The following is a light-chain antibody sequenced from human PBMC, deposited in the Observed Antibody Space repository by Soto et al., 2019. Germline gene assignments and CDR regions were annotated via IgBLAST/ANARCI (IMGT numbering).Light chain of an antibody. J-gene: IGKJ1*01. CDR1: QSVSSGY. Sequence: EIVLSLSLGTLSLSTGERATLSCRASQSVSSGYLAWDQQKPGQAPRLLIYGASSRATGIPDRFSGSGSGTDFTLTISRLEPEDFAVYYCQQYGRSPEPFGQATKVDIK. CDR3: QQYGRSPEP. CDR2: GAS. V-gene: IGKV3-20*01.